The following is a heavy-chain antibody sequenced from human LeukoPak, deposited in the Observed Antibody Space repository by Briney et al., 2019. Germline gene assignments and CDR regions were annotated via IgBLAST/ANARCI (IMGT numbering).Heavy chain of an antibody. J-gene: IGHJ4*02. CDR2: INPSGGST. V-gene: IGHV1-46*01. CDR1: GYTFTSYY. Sequence: ASVKVSCKASGYTFTSYYMHWVRQAPGQGLEWMGIINPSGGSTGYAQKFQGRVTMTRDTSTSTVYMELSSLRSEDTAVYYCARDLNYYDSSGYYGYWGQGTLVTVSS. CDR3: ARDLNYYDSSGYYGY. D-gene: IGHD3-22*01.